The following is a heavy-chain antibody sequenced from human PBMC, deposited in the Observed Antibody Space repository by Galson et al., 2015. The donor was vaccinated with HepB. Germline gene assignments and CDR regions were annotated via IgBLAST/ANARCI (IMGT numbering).Heavy chain of an antibody. V-gene: IGHV1-18*01. CDR3: ARDSAPHPNINVLLWFGELLYWFDP. J-gene: IGHJ5*02. CDR1: GYTFTKYG. Sequence: SVKVSCKASGYTFTKYGISWVRQAPGQGLEWMGWISAYNGNTNYAQKLQGRVTMTTDTSTSTAYMELRSLRSDDTAVYYCARDSAPHPNINVLLWFGELLYWFDPWGQGTLVTVS. CDR2: ISAYNGNT. D-gene: IGHD3-10*01.